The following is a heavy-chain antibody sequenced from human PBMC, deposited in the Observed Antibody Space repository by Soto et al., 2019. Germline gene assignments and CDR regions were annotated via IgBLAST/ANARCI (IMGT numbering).Heavy chain of an antibody. D-gene: IGHD1-26*01. Sequence: EVQLLESGGGLVQPGGSLRLSCAASGFTFSSYAMRWVRQAPGKGLEWVSAISGSGSSTYYADSVKGRFTISRDTSKNTLYLQMNSLRAEDTAVYYCARRGSGSYYDYWGQGTLVTVSS. V-gene: IGHV3-23*01. CDR1: GFTFSSYA. J-gene: IGHJ4*02. CDR2: ISGSGSST. CDR3: ARRGSGSYYDY.